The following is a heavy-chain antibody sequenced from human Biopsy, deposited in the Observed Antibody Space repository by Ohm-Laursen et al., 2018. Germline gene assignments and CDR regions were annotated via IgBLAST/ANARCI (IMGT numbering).Heavy chain of an antibody. CDR3: AREGGRSDGDLRFDY. Sequence: GASVKVFCKASGYTFSNYGISWVRQAPGQGLEWMGWISGYNGNTNYAQKFQDRVTMTTDTSTSTAYMELRSLRSDDTAVYYCAREGGRSDGDLRFDYWGQGTLVSVSS. V-gene: IGHV1-18*01. CDR2: ISGYNGNT. D-gene: IGHD4-17*01. CDR1: GYTFSNYG. J-gene: IGHJ4*02.